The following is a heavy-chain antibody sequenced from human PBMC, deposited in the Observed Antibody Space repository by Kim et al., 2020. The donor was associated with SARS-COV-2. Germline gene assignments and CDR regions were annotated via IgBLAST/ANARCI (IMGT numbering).Heavy chain of an antibody. D-gene: IGHD3-3*01. CDR3: AKDTRSLGFWSGYYDY. V-gene: IGHV3-43*01. CDR2: ISWDGGST. CDR1: GFTFDDYT. Sequence: GGSLRLSCAASGFTFDDYTMHWVRQAPGKGLEWVSLISWDGGSTYYADSVKGRFTISRDNSKNSLYLQMNSLRTEDTALYYCAKDTRSLGFWSGYYDYWGQGTLVTVSS. J-gene: IGHJ4*02.